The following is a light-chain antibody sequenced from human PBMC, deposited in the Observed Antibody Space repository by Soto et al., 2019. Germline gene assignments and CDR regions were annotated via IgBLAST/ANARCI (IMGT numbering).Light chain of an antibody. V-gene: IGLV2-11*01. CDR2: DVS. Sequence: QSALTQPRSVSGSPGQSVTISCTGTSSDVGGYNYVSWYQQHPGKAPKLMIYDVSKRPSGVPDRFSGSTSGNTASLTISGLQAEDEADYYCFSYAGSFVVFGGGTKLTVL. J-gene: IGLJ2*01. CDR3: FSYAGSFVV. CDR1: SSDVGGYNY.